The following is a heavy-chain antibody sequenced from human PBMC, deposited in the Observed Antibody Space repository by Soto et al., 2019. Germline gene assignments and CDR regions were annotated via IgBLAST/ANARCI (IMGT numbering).Heavy chain of an antibody. V-gene: IGHV1-3*01. J-gene: IGHJ4*02. CDR1: GYTFTSYA. Sequence: QVQLVQSGAEVKKPGASVKVSCKASGYTFTSYAMHWVRQAPGQRLEWMGWINAGNGNTKYSQKFQGRVTITRDTSASTADMELSSLRSEDKAVYYCARGPGGPDGPGDYWGQGTLGTVSS. CDR3: ARGPGGPDGPGDY. CDR2: INAGNGNT. D-gene: IGHD2-15*01.